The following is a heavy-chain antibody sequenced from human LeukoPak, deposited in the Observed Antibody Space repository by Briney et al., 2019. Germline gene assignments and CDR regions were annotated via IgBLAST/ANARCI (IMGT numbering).Heavy chain of an antibody. CDR1: GFIFTDYY. CDR3: ARPLYSGWYGDPDY. V-gene: IGHV3-11*01. D-gene: IGHD6-19*01. Sequence: GGSLRLSCAASGFIFTDYYMSWIRQAPGKGLEWLSYIDTSGGTIYYADSVKGRFTISRDNAKNSLYLQMNSLRAEDTAVYYCARPLYSGWYGDPDYWGQGTLVTVSS. J-gene: IGHJ4*02. CDR2: IDTSGGTI.